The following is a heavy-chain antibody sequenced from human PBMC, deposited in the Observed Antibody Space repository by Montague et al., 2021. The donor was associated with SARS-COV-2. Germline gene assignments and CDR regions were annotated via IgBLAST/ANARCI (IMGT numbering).Heavy chain of an antibody. CDR3: ARDLGWGNYYGSGSPDAFDI. V-gene: IGHV3-33*01. J-gene: IGHJ3*02. Sequence: SLRLSCAASGFTFSSYGMPWVRQAQGKGLEWVAVIWCDGSNKYYADSVKGRFTISRDNSKNTLYLQMNSLRAEDTAVYYCARDLGWGNYYGSGSPDAFDIWGQGTMVTVSS. CDR2: IWCDGSNK. D-gene: IGHD3-10*01. CDR1: GFTFSSYG.